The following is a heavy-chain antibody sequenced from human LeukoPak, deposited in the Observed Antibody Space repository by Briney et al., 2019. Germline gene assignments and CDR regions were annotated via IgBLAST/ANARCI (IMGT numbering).Heavy chain of an antibody. CDR1: GGSISSTTYY. J-gene: IGHJ4*02. V-gene: IGHV4-39*01. D-gene: IGHD3-10*01. CDR3: ARQRSGRAYYYGSGSPTLSDY. CDR2: IYYSGST. Sequence: SETLSLTCIVSGGSISSTTYYWGWIRQPPGKGLEWIGSIYYSGSTYYNPSLKSRVTISVDTSKNQFSLKLSSVTAADTAVYYCARQRSGRAYYYGSGSPTLSDYWGQGTLVTVSS.